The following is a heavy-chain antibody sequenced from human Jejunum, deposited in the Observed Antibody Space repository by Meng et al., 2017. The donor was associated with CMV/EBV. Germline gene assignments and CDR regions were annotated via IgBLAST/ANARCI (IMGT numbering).Heavy chain of an antibody. CDR2: IKKDGSGA. CDR1: GFTLETYW. J-gene: IGHJ4*02. V-gene: IGHV3-7*04. Sequence: ASGFTLETYWMHWVRRAPGKGMEWGATIKKDGSGAYYADSVKGRFTVSRDNSKNSLFLQLNSLTSEDTGVYFCAKDANFKYFFDCWGQGTLVTVSS. CDR3: AKDANFKYFFDC. D-gene: IGHD1-1*01.